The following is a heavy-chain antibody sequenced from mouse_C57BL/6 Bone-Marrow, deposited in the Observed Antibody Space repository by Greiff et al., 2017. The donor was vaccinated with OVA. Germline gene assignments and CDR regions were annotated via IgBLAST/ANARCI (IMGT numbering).Heavy chain of an antibody. CDR1: GYTFTDYT. J-gene: IGHJ2*01. V-gene: IGHV1-78*01. CDR3: ARDSGITTVVAPDY. CDR2: IYPRDGST. Sequence: QVQLQQSDAELVKPGASVKISCKVSGYTFTDYTIHWMKQRPEQGLEWIGYIYPRDGSTKYNEKFKGQATLTADKSSSTAYMQLSSLTSEDSAVYFCARDSGITTVVAPDYWGQGTTLTVSA. D-gene: IGHD1-1*01.